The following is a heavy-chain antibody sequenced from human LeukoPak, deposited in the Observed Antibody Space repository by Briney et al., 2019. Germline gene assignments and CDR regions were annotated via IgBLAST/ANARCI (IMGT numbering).Heavy chain of an antibody. D-gene: IGHD6-19*01. CDR1: GFTVSSNY. Sequence: GGSLRLSCAASGFTVSSNYMSWVRQAPGKGLEWVSVIYSGGSTYYADSVKGRFTVSRDNSKNTLYLQMNSLRAEDTAVYYCAKDGVAVAGLFDYWGQGTLVTVSS. CDR3: AKDGVAVAGLFDY. CDR2: IYSGGST. J-gene: IGHJ4*02. V-gene: IGHV3-53*01.